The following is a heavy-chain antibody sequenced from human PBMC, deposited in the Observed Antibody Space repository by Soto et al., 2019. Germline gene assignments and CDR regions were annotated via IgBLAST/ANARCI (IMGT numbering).Heavy chain of an antibody. D-gene: IGHD2-2*01. Sequence: PSETLSLTCTVSGGSISSGDYYWSWIRQPPGKGLEWIGYIYYSGSTYYNPSLKSRVTISVDTSKNQFSLKLSSVTAADTAVYYCARDRVVVVPAATTANYYYYYGMDVWGQGTTVTVSS. CDR2: IYYSGST. CDR3: ARDRVVVVPAATTANYYYYYGMDV. J-gene: IGHJ6*02. CDR1: GGSISSGDYY. V-gene: IGHV4-30-4*01.